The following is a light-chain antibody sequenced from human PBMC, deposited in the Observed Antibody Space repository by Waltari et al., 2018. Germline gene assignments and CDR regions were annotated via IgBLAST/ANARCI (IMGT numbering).Light chain of an antibody. J-gene: IGLJ2*01. V-gene: IGLV2-23*02. CDR3: CSYAGSSTL. Sequence: QSALTQPASVSGSPGQSLTISCTGTSRDVGSYNLVSWYQQHPGKAPKLMIYEVSKRPSGVSTRFSGSKSGNTASLTISGLQAEDEADYYCCSYAGSSTLFGGGTKLTVL. CDR1: SRDVGSYNL. CDR2: EVS.